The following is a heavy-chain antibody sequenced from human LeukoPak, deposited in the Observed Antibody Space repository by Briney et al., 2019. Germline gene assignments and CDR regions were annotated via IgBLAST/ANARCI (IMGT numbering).Heavy chain of an antibody. V-gene: IGHV4-34*01. CDR3: ASRSDYYDSSGLDY. J-gene: IGHJ4*02. CDR2: INHSGST. Sequence: SETLSVTCAVYGGSFSGYYWSWIRQPPGKGMEWIGEINHSGSTNYNPSLKSRVTISVDKSKNQFSLKLSSVTAADTAVYYCASRSDYYDSSGLDYWGQGTLVTVSS. D-gene: IGHD3-22*01. CDR1: GGSFSGYY.